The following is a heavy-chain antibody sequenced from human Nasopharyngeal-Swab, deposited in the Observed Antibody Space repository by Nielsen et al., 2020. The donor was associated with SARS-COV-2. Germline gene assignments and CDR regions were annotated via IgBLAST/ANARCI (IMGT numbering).Heavy chain of an antibody. J-gene: IGHJ4*01. D-gene: IGHD3-22*01. CDR2: IYPADSDT. Sequence: GESLKISCKTSGYSFSGYWIGWVRQMPGKGLEWMGIIYPADSDTKYSPSFQGQVTISADKSISTAYLQWSSLKASDTAIHYCARPQGFYDSGTYYFHFDYWGHGTLVTVSS. CDR3: ARPQGFYDSGTYYFHFDY. CDR1: GYSFSGYW. V-gene: IGHV5-51*01.